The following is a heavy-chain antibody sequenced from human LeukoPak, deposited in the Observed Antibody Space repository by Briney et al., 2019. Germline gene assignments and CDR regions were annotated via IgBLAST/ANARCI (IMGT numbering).Heavy chain of an antibody. CDR3: ARVSSNDYGNFDY. D-gene: IGHD4-17*01. J-gene: IGHJ4*02. Sequence: PSETLSLTCAVSGYSISSGYYWGWIRQPPGKGLEWIGSIYHSGSTYYNPSLKSRVTMSVDTSKNQFSLKLSSVTAADTAVYYCARVSSNDYGNFDYWGQGTLVTVSS. CDR1: GYSISSGYY. CDR2: IYHSGST. V-gene: IGHV4-38-2*01.